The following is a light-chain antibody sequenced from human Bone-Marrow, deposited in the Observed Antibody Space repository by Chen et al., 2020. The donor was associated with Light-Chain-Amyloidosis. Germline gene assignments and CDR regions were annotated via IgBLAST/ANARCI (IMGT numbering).Light chain of an antibody. Sequence: QSALTQPASVSGSPGQPITISCTGTSSDVGGDNHVSWYQQHPDKAPKLMIYEVTNRPSWVPDRFSGSKSDNTASLTISGLQTEDEADYFCSSYTITNTIVFGSGTRVTVL. CDR2: EVT. V-gene: IGLV2-14*01. CDR1: SSDVGGDNH. CDR3: SSYTITNTIV. J-gene: IGLJ1*01.